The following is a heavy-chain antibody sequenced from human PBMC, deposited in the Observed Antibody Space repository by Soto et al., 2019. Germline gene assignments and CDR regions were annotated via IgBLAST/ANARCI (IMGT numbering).Heavy chain of an antibody. J-gene: IGHJ6*02. CDR3: AKNGQHPYYYYGMDV. CDR1: GYTFTRYG. V-gene: IGHV1-18*01. Sequence: QGQLVQSGAEVKKPGASVKVSCKASGYTFTRYGISWVRQAPGQGLEWMGWISGYNGDTNYAQKFQGRVTMTVDTSKTTAFMELTSMTSDDRAVYYCAKNGQHPYYYYGMDVWGQGTTVTVSS. CDR2: ISGYNGDT. D-gene: IGHD2-8*01.